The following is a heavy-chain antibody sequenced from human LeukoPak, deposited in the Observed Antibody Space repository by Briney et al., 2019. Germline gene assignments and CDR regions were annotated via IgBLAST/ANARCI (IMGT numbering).Heavy chain of an antibody. CDR3: ARDFMVRGVINEDWFDP. V-gene: IGHV1-18*01. CDR1: GYTFTSYG. CDR2: ISAYNGNT. Sequence: APVKVSCKASGYTFTSYGISWVRQAPGQGLEWLGWISAYNGNTNYAQKLQGRVTMTTDTSTSTAYMELRSLRSDDTAVYYCARDFMVRGVINEDWFDPWGQGTLVTVSS. D-gene: IGHD3-10*01. J-gene: IGHJ5*02.